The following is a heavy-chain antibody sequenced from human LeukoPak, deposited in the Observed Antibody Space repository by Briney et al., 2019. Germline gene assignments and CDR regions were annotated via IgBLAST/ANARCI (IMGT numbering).Heavy chain of an antibody. CDR3: ARGGGWFDR. V-gene: IGHV4-4*07. CDR2: IYSSGST. CDR1: GGSITNYY. Sequence: SETLSLTCTASGGSITNYYWNWMRQSTGKGLEWIGRIYSSGSTDYNSSLKSRVSMSLDTSKNQFSLKLSSVTAADTAVYYCARGGGWFDRWGQGTLVTVSS. J-gene: IGHJ5*02.